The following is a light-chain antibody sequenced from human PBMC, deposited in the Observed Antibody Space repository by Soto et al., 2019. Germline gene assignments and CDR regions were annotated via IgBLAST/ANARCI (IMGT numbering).Light chain of an antibody. V-gene: IGLV4-69*01. J-gene: IGLJ1*01. CDR3: QTWGTGIHV. CDR2: LNSDGSH. Sequence: QLVLTQSPSASASLGASVKFTCTLSSGHSSYAIAWHQQQPEKGPRYLMKLNSDGSHSKGDGIPDRFSGSSSGAERYLTISSLQSADEADYYCQTWGTGIHVFGTGTKLTVL. CDR1: SGHSSYA.